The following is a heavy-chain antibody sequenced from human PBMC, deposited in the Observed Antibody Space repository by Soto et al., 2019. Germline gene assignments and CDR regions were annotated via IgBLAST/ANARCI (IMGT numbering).Heavy chain of an antibody. CDR1: GFTFSTFW. J-gene: IGHJ4*02. CDR3: ARDRNYFDY. CDR2: IKSDGSDT. Sequence: EVQLVESGGGLVQPGGSLRLSCAASGFTFSTFWMNWVRQAPGKGLVWVSRIKSDGSDTSYAASVKGRFTISRDNAKNTLYLQMNDLRDEDTAVYYCARDRNYFDYWGQGTLLTVSS. V-gene: IGHV3-74*01.